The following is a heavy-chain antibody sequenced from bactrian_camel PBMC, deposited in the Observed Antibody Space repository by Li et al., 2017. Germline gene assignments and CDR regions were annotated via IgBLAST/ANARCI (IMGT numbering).Heavy chain of an antibody. V-gene: IGHV3S55*01. CDR1: GLSVGDSD. J-gene: IGHJ6*01. Sequence: HVQLVESGGGSVQAGGTLRLSCVASGLSVGDSDVGWYRQVSGNECELVTTVSSLGRTHYADSVTGRFTISRDNAKNTLYLQMNSLKPEDTAVYYCAADRGYGLDCDDGAGYWGQGTQVTVS. CDR2: VSSLGRT. D-gene: IGHD5*01. CDR3: AADRGYGLDCDDGAGY.